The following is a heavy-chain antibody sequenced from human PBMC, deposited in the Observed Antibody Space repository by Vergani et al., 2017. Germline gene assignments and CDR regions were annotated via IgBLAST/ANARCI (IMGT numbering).Heavy chain of an antibody. CDR3: ATGAGPFDI. CDR2: LCPSGST. Sequence: QVQLQESGPGLVKPPGTLSLTCSASGAPISYWCWSWLRQPAGKGLEWIGRLCPSGSTNYKPSLKSRVTMSIDTSKNQFSLKLTSVTAADTAVYYCATGAGPFDIWGQGTLVTVSS. CDR1: GAPISYWC. J-gene: IGHJ4*02. D-gene: IGHD7-27*01. V-gene: IGHV4-4*07.